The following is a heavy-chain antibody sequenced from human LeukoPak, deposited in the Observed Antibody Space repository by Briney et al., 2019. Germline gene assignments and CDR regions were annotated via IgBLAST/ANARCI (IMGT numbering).Heavy chain of an antibody. Sequence: PGGSLRLSCAASGFTFSSYAMHWVRQAPGKGLEWVAVISYDGSNKYYADSVKGRFTISRDNSKNTLYLQTNSLRAEDTAVYYCARVRYCSGGSCHYYYYGMDVWGQGTTVTVSS. CDR1: GFTFSSYA. J-gene: IGHJ6*02. CDR3: ARVRYCSGGSCHYYYYGMDV. D-gene: IGHD2-15*01. CDR2: ISYDGSNK. V-gene: IGHV3-30*04.